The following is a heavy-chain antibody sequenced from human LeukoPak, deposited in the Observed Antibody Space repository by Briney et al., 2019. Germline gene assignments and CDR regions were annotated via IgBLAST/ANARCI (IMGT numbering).Heavy chain of an antibody. D-gene: IGHD3-3*01. CDR1: GFTFDDYA. J-gene: IGHJ4*02. CDR2: ISWNSGSI. CDR3: AKDMNDFWGYYYFDY. Sequence: PGGSLRLSCAASGFTFDDYAMHWVRQAPGKGLGWVSGISWNSGSIGYADSVKGRFTISRDNAKNSLYLQMNSLRAEDTALYYCAKDMNDFWGYYYFDYWGQGTLVTVSS. V-gene: IGHV3-9*01.